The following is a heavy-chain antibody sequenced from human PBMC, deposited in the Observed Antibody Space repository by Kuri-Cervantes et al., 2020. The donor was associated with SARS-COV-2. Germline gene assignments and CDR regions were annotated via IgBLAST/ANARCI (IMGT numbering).Heavy chain of an antibody. CDR1: GFTFSSYG. V-gene: IGHV3-30*18. J-gene: IGHJ4*02. D-gene: IGHD1-26*01. Sequence: GGSLRLSCAASGFTFSSYGMHWVRQAPGKGLEWVAVKSYDGSNKYYADSVKGRFTISRDNSKNTLYLQMNSLRAEDTAVYYCAKAPLLASSGSYCDYWGQGTLVTVSS. CDR3: AKAPLLASSGSYCDY. CDR2: KSYDGSNK.